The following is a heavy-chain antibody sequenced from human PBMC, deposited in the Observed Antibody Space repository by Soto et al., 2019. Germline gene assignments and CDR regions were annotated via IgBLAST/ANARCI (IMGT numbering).Heavy chain of an antibody. D-gene: IGHD3-3*01. Sequence: PSETLSLTCTVSGGSISSYYWSWIRQPPGKGLEWIGYIYYSGSTNYNPSLKSRVTISVDTSKNQFSLKLSSVTAADTGGQYCARVGITIFEVVVFDYWGQGTQVTVSA. CDR3: ARVGITIFEVVVFDY. V-gene: IGHV4-59*01. CDR2: IYYSGST. CDR1: GGSISSYY. J-gene: IGHJ4*02.